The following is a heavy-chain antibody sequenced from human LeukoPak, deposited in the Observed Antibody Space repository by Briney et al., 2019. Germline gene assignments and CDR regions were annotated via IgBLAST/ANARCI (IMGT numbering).Heavy chain of an antibody. Sequence: GGSLRLSCAASGFTFSHYGMHWVRQAPGKGLEWVALIRYDGTYTYYAGSVKGRFTISRDDSDSTLYLQMNSLRAEDTALYYCARGGIDSSSWSFFDYWGQGSLVTVS. CDR3: ARGGIDSSSWSFFDY. CDR1: GFTFSHYG. V-gene: IGHV3-30*02. CDR2: IRYDGTYT. J-gene: IGHJ4*02. D-gene: IGHD6-13*01.